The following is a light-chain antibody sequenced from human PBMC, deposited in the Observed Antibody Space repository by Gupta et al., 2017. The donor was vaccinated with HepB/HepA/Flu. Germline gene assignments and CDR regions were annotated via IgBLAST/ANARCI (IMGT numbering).Light chain of an antibody. V-gene: IGKV3-20*01. CDR2: GAS. J-gene: IGKJ4*01. Sequence: EIVLTQSPGTLSLSPGERATLSCRASQSIISRYLAWYQQKPGQAPRLLIYGASSRATGIPDRFSGSGSGTDFTLTISRLEPEDFAVYHCQQYGFSPLLTFGGGTNVEIK. CDR1: QSIISRY. CDR3: QQYGFSPLLT.